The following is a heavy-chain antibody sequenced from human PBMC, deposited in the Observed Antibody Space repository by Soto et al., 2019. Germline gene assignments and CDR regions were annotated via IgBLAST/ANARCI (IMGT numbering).Heavy chain of an antibody. Sequence: GGSLRLSCVASGFTLSNNGMHWVRQAPGKGLEWVAVLSYDGNNRFYADSVKGRFTISRDTAKNTLYLQMNSLRTEDTAVYYCARAGSGLRYFDWFDMTQYFDYWGQGTLVTVSS. V-gene: IGHV3-30*03. CDR3: ARAGSGLRYFDWFDMTQYFDY. CDR1: GFTLSNNG. D-gene: IGHD3-9*01. CDR2: LSYDGNNR. J-gene: IGHJ4*02.